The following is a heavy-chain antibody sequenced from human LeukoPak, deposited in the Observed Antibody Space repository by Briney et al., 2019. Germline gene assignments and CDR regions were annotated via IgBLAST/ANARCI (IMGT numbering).Heavy chain of an antibody. Sequence: PGRSLRLSCAASGFTFSSYGTHWVRQAPGKGLEWVAVIWYDGSNKYYADSVKGRFTISRDNSKNTLYLQMNSLRAEDTAVYYCASCTYYDILTGYPWPIDYWGQGTLVTVSS. V-gene: IGHV3-33*01. D-gene: IGHD3-9*01. CDR3: ASCTYYDILTGYPWPIDY. J-gene: IGHJ4*02. CDR2: IWYDGSNK. CDR1: GFTFSSYG.